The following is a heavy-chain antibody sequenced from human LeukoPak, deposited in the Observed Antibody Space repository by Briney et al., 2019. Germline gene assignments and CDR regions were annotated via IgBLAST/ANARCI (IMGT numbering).Heavy chain of an antibody. J-gene: IGHJ4*02. V-gene: IGHV3-23*01. D-gene: IGHD6-13*01. CDR3: AKALEQETVIALDS. Sequence: GGSLRLSCAASGFAFSTYAMSWVRQAPGKGLEWVSAISGSGGSTYYADSVKGRFTISRDNSKNTLYLQMNSLRAEDTSIYFCAKALEQETVIALDSWGQGTLVTVSS. CDR1: GFAFSTYA. CDR2: ISGSGGST.